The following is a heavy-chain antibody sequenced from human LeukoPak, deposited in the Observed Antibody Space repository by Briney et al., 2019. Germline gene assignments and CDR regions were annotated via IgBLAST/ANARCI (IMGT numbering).Heavy chain of an antibody. CDR2: IKQDGSEK. V-gene: IGHV3-7*01. CDR1: GFTFSSYW. J-gene: IGHJ4*02. CDR3: AREASMTTVTIDY. Sequence: GGSLRLSCAASGFTFSSYWMSWVRKAPGKGLEWVANIKQDGSEKYYVDSVKRRFTISRDNAKNSLYLQMNSLRAEDTAVYYCAREASMTTVTIDYWGQGTLVTVSS. D-gene: IGHD4-17*01.